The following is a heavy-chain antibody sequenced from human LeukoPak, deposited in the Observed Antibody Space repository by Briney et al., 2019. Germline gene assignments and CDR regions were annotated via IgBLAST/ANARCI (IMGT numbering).Heavy chain of an antibody. J-gene: IGHJ5*02. D-gene: IGHD1-26*01. CDR2: IDPTGGST. V-gene: IGHV1-46*01. Sequence: ASVKVSCKASGYTFTSYYMHWVRQAPGQGLEWMGLIDPTGGSTGYAQKFQGRVTMTRDMSTSTDYMELSSLRSEDTAIYYCARDNSVGDNAWWFDPWGQGTLVTVSS. CDR1: GYTFTSYY. CDR3: ARDNSVGDNAWWFDP.